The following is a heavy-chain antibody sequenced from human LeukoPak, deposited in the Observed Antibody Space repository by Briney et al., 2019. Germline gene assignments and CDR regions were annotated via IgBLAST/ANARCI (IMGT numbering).Heavy chain of an antibody. J-gene: IGHJ5*02. D-gene: IGHD1-26*01. CDR2: IDPTGGST. V-gene: IGHV1-46*01. Sequence: ASVKVSCKASGYTFTSYYMHWVRQAPGQGLEWMGLIDPTGGSTGYAQKFQGRVTMTRDMSTSTDYMELSSLRSEDTAIYYCARDNSVGDNAWWFDPWGQGTLVTVSS. CDR1: GYTFTSYY. CDR3: ARDNSVGDNAWWFDP.